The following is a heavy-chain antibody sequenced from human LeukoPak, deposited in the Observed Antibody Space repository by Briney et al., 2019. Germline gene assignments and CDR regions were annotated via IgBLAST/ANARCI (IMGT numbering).Heavy chain of an antibody. V-gene: IGHV3-43*02. Sequence: PGGSLRLSCAASGFTFNDYGMHWVRQAPGKGLEWVSLISGNGGSTYYADSVKGRFTISRDNSKNSLYLQMNSLRTEDTAFYYCAKDIGERGYKDYWGQGTLVTVSS. CDR2: ISGNGGST. D-gene: IGHD5-18*01. CDR3: AKDIGERGYKDY. J-gene: IGHJ4*02. CDR1: GFTFNDYG.